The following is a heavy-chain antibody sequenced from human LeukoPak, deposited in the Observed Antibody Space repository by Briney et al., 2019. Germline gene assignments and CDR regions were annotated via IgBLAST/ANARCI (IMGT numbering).Heavy chain of an antibody. CDR3: ASLRPTSRQYFDY. J-gene: IGHJ4*02. V-gene: IGHV3-30*03. CDR2: ISYDGSNK. D-gene: IGHD6-25*01. Sequence: GGSLRLSCAASGFTFGSYGMHWVRQAPGKGLEWVAVISYDGSNKYYADSVKGRFTISRDNSKNTLYLQMNSLRAEDTAVYYCASLRPTSRQYFDYWGQGTLVTVSS. CDR1: GFTFGSYG.